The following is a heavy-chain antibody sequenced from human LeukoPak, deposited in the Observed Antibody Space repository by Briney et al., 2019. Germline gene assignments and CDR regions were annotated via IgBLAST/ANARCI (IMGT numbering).Heavy chain of an antibody. CDR1: GGSISSGSYY. J-gene: IGHJ4*02. CDR3: ASTLTYYYDSSGYPLDY. CDR2: MYTSGST. V-gene: IGHV4-61*02. Sequence: SETLSLTCTVSGGSISSGSYYWSWIRQPAGKGLEWIGRMYTSGSTNYNPSLKSRVTISVDTSKNQFSLKLSSVTAADTAVYYCASTLTYYYDSSGYPLDYWGQGTLVTVSS. D-gene: IGHD3-22*01.